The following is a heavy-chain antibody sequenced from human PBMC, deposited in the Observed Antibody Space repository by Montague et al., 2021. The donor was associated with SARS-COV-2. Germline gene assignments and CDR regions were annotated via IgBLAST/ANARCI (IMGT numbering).Heavy chain of an antibody. CDR3: ARRVTRGAFDV. V-gene: IGHV4-39*01. D-gene: IGHD1-1*01. CDR1: GGSINSSTYY. CDR2: IYYSGAS. Sequence: SETLSLTCIVYGGSINSSTYYWAWIRQPPGQGLEWIATIYYSGASWSDPSLRSRVTISADTSRNQFNLKLTSVTAADMGLYYCARRVTRGAFDVWGQGTMVTVSS. J-gene: IGHJ3*01.